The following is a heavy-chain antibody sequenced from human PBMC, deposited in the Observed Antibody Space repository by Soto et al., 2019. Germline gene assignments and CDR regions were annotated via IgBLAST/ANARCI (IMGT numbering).Heavy chain of an antibody. D-gene: IGHD6-6*01. Sequence: ASVKVSCKASGYTFTSYGISWVRQAPGQGLEWMGWISAYNGNTNYAQKLQGRVTMTTDTSTSTAYMELRSLRSDDTAVYYCARTRTSIAARPNYYYYGMDVWGQGTTVTVPS. CDR1: GYTFTSYG. V-gene: IGHV1-18*01. CDR3: ARTRTSIAARPNYYYYGMDV. J-gene: IGHJ6*02. CDR2: ISAYNGNT.